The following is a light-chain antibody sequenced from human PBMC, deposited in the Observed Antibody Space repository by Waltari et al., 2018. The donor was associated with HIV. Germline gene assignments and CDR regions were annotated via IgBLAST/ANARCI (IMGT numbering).Light chain of an antibody. V-gene: IGLV1-47*01. CDR1: SYNLGSKY. CDR2: RNN. Sequence: QSVLTKPPSASGTPGQRVTIPCSGSSYNLGSKYVYCSQQLPGPAPTLLIYRNNQRPSGVPDRFSGSKSGTSAALAISGLQAEDEGDYFCTSYTSSNTFGLVMFGGGTKVTVL. J-gene: IGLJ3*02. CDR3: TSYTSSNTFGLVM.